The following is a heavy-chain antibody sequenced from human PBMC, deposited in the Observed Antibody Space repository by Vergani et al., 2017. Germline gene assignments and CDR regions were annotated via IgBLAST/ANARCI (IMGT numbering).Heavy chain of an antibody. V-gene: IGHV4-61*10. D-gene: IGHD6-13*01. Sequence: QVQLQESGPGLVKPSETLSLTCTVSGGSVSSGSYSWSWIRQPAGKGLEWIGSIYHSGSTYYNPSLKSRVTISVDTSKNQFSLKLSSVTAADTAVYYCARQMYSSSWYDDYWGQGTLVTVSS. CDR3: ARQMYSSSWYDDY. CDR2: IYHSGST. CDR1: GGSVSSGSYS. J-gene: IGHJ4*02.